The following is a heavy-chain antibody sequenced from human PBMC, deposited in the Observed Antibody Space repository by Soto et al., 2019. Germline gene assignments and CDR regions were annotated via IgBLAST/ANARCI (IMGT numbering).Heavy chain of an antibody. J-gene: IGHJ5*02. V-gene: IGHV2-5*01. CDR2: IYWNDDK. D-gene: IGHD4-17*01. CDR1: GFSLNTGGVG. CDR3: AHRGYGDYPRDNWFDP. Sequence: QITLKESGPTLVKPTQTLTLTCTFSGFSLNTGGVGVGWIRQPPGKALEWLALIYWNDDKRYSPSLKNRLSITKDTYKNRVFLTLTNLDPVDTATYYCAHRGYGDYPRDNWFDPWGQGTLVTVSS.